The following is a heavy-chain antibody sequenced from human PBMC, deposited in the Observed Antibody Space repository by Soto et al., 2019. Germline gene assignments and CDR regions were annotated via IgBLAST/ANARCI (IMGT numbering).Heavy chain of an antibody. V-gene: IGHV4-59*01. J-gene: IGHJ6*02. CDR1: GCSRSGYY. CDR3: ARNDYYGSGSYFRGRYYYYGMDV. CDR2: IYYSGST. D-gene: IGHD3-10*01. Sequence: EILSPICTVSGCSRSGYYLGLVRPPPGEGLGGVGYIYYSGSTNYNPSLKSRVTISVDTSKNQFSLKLSSVTAADTAVYYCARNDYYGSGSYFRGRYYYYGMDVWGQGTTVTVS.